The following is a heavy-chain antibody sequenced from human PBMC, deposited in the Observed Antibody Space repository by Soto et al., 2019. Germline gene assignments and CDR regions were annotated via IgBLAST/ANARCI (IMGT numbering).Heavy chain of an antibody. CDR2: IIPIFRRP. V-gene: IGHV1-69*01. Sequence: QVQLVQSGAEVKKPGSSVKVSCKTSGGPFNNFAINWVRQAPGQGLEWMGGIIPIFRRPNYAQKFQGRVTITPTQSTSTAYMNLTTLKPTDRAVFTWAPNHSGSSYPNLAPGGKGTLLTAS. J-gene: IGHJ4*02. CDR1: GGPFNNFA. D-gene: IGHD1-26*01. CDR3: APNHSGSSYPNLAP.